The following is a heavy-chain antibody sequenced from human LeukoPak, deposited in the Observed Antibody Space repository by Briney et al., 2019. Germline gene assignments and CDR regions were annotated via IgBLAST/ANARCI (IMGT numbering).Heavy chain of an antibody. V-gene: IGHV3-23*01. CDR2: ISGSGDST. D-gene: IGHD6-13*01. CDR3: ARDYSSSWYTQRLDY. Sequence: GGSLRLSCAASGFTFISYAMSWVRQAPGKGLEWVSAISGSGDSTYYVDSVKGRFTISRDNSKNTLYLQMNSLRAEDTAVYYCARDYSSSWYTQRLDYWGQGTLVTVSS. CDR1: GFTFISYA. J-gene: IGHJ4*02.